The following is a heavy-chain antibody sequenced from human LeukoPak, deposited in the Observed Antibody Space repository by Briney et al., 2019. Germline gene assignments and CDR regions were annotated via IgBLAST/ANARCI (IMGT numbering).Heavy chain of an antibody. Sequence: PGGSLRLSCAASGISVSSNYMNWVRQAPGKGLEWVSVLHSGGATYYADSVKGRFTISRDNSKNTLYLQMNSLRAEDTAVYYCVLGSGWPRGGYWGQGTLVTVSS. CDR1: GISVSSNY. CDR3: VLGSGWPRGGY. V-gene: IGHV3-53*01. D-gene: IGHD6-19*01. CDR2: LHSGGAT. J-gene: IGHJ4*02.